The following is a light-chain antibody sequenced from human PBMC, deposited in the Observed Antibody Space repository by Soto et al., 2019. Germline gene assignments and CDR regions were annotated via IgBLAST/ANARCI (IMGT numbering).Light chain of an antibody. V-gene: IGKV1-5*01. CDR3: QQYSSYSFT. Sequence: IQMTQSPSTLSASVGDRVTITCRASQSIGSWLAWYQQRPGKAHKVLIYDASSLNSGVPSRFSGSESRTKLTLNISSLQPDDFATYYSQQYSSYSFTFGNGTKVEIK. CDR1: QSIGSW. J-gene: IGKJ3*01. CDR2: DAS.